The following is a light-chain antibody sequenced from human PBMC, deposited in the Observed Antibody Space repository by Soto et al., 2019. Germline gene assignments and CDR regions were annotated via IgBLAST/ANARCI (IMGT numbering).Light chain of an antibody. J-gene: IGKJ4*01. CDR2: DVS. CDR1: QSVRSY. Sequence: EIVLTQSPATLSLSPGERATLSCRASQSVRSYLSWYQQKPGQAPRLLIFDVSKRATGIPASFSGSGSGTDFTLPISSLEAVDFAVYYCQKRVNGPTFGGGTKVEIK. V-gene: IGKV3-11*01. CDR3: QKRVNGPT.